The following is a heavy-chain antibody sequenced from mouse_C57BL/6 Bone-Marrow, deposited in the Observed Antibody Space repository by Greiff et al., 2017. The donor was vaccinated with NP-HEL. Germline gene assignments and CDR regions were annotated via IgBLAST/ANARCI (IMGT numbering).Heavy chain of an antibody. V-gene: IGHV1-81*01. J-gene: IGHJ3*01. Sequence: VKLMESGAELARPGASVKLSCKASGYTFTSYGISWVKQRTGQGLEWIGEIYPRSGNTYYNEKFKGKATLTADKSSSTAYMELRSLTSEDSAVYFCARENYSNSFANWGQGTLVTVSA. CDR1: GYTFTSYG. CDR3: ARENYSNSFAN. D-gene: IGHD2-5*01. CDR2: IYPRSGNT.